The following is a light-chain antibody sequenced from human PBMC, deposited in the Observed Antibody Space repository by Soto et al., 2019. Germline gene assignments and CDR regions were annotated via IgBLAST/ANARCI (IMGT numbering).Light chain of an antibody. J-gene: IGLJ1*01. CDR2: DVT. CDR3: NSYTSSSTYV. CDR1: SRDVGGFNY. V-gene: IGLV2-14*03. Sequence: QSALTQPASVSGSPGQSITISCTGTSRDVGGFNYVSWYQQHPGKAPKLMIYDVTNRPSGVSYRLSGSKSGNTASLAISGLQAEDEAHYYCNSYTSSSTYVFGTGTKVTVL.